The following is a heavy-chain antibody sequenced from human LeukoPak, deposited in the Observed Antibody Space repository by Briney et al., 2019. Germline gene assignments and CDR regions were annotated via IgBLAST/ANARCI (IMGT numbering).Heavy chain of an antibody. CDR2: IYSGGST. V-gene: IGHV3-53*01. CDR1: GFTVSSNY. J-gene: IGHJ4*02. CDR3: ARGANIDY. D-gene: IGHD2/OR15-2a*01. Sequence: PGGSLSLSCAASGFTVSSNYMSWVRQAPGKGLEWVSVIYSGGSTYYADSVEGRFTISRDNSKNTLYLQMNSLRAEDTAVYYCARGANIDYWGQGTLVTVSS.